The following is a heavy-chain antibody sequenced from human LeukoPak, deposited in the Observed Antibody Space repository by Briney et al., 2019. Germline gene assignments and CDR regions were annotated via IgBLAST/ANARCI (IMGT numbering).Heavy chain of an antibody. Sequence: SETLSLTCTVSGGSISSGIYYWGWIRQPPGKGLEWIGSIYYSGSTYYSPSLESRVTISVDTSKNQFSLKLSSVTAADTAVYYCARHRRLRYFDWVAIDYWGQGTLVTVSS. CDR1: GGSISSGIYY. D-gene: IGHD3-9*01. CDR2: IYYSGST. J-gene: IGHJ4*02. V-gene: IGHV4-39*01. CDR3: ARHRRLRYFDWVAIDY.